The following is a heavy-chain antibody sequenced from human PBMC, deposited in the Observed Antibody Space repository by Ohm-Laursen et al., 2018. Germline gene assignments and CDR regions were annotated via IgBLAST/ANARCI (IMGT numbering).Heavy chain of an antibody. V-gene: IGHV3-21*01. CDR1: AFSLTASN. CDR3: ARDDGAYARRSGMDV. CDR2: ISDTGSHI. D-gene: IGHD2-8*01. Sequence: SLRLSCAASAFSLTASNMNWLRQAPGTGLEWVSYISDTGSHIYYAGSVRGRFTISRDNAQNSLYLHMSSLRAEDTAIYDCARDDGAYARRSGMDVWGQGTTVTVSS. J-gene: IGHJ6*02.